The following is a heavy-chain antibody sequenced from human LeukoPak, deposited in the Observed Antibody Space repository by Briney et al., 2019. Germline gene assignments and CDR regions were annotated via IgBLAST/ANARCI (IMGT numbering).Heavy chain of an antibody. J-gene: IGHJ4*02. CDR2: IKEDGGKK. Sequence: GGSLRLSCAASGFTFTNYWMSWVRQAPGKGLEWVANIKEDGGKKYYVDSVKGRFTISRDNAKNSLYLQMDSLRAEDTAVNYCARDTPRQYYYDSSGDYWGQGTLVTVSS. CDR1: GFTFTNYW. D-gene: IGHD3-22*01. CDR3: ARDTPRQYYYDSSGDY. V-gene: IGHV3-7*01.